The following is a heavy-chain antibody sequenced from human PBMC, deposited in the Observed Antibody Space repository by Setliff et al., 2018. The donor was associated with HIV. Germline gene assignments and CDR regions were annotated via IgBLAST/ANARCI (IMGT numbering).Heavy chain of an antibody. J-gene: IGHJ6*03. V-gene: IGHV4-61*02. D-gene: IGHD3-10*01. CDR3: ARDQGHGSGRSYYCYYMDV. CDR1: GGSISSGSYY. CDR2: IYTSGST. Sequence: SETLSLTCTVSGGSISSGSYYWSWIRQPAGKGLEWIGRIYTSGSTNYNPSLKSRVTISVDTSKNQFSLKLSSVTAADTAVYYCARDQGHGSGRSYYCYYMDVWGKGTTVTVSS.